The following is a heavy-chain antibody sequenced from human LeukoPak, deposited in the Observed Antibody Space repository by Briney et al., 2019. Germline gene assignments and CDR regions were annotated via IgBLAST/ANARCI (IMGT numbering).Heavy chain of an antibody. J-gene: IGHJ4*02. CDR3: APLTTVTTPFDY. D-gene: IGHD4-17*01. V-gene: IGHV3-23*01. Sequence: GGSLRLSCVASGFIPGFTFSNYAMSWVRQAPGKGLEWVSAISGSGSKTYYADSVKGRFTISRDNSKNTLYLQMNSLRAEDTAVYYCAPLTTVTTPFDYWGQGTLVTVSS. CDR1: GFIPGFTFSNYA. CDR2: ISGSGSKT.